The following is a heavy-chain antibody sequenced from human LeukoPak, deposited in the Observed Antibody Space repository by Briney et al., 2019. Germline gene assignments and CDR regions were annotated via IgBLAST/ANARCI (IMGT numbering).Heavy chain of an antibody. Sequence: GGSLRLSCVDSRLSLCTYALSSVPQAPGVGLEWVSSISANGQATYYADSVEGRFAISPDNSENTLYLQLHRLRAEDTDKSYCARDPYNPIFYRLAYWGQGTLVTVSS. J-gene: IGHJ4*02. CDR1: RLSLCTYA. CDR3: ARDPYNPIFYRLAY. D-gene: IGHD1-14*01. V-gene: IGHV3-23*01. CDR2: ISANGQAT.